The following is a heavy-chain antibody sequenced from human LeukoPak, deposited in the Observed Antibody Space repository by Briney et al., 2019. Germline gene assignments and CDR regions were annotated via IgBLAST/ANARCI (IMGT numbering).Heavy chain of an antibody. Sequence: PGGSLRLSCAASGFTVSSNYMSWVRQAPGKGLEWVSVIYGGGSTYYADSVKGRFTISRDNAKNSLYLQMNSLRAEDTAVYYCARDLGYSSSWYQTPGYYGMDVWDQGTTVTVSS. CDR2: IYGGGST. CDR1: GFTVSSNY. J-gene: IGHJ6*02. V-gene: IGHV3-53*01. D-gene: IGHD6-13*01. CDR3: ARDLGYSSSWYQTPGYYGMDV.